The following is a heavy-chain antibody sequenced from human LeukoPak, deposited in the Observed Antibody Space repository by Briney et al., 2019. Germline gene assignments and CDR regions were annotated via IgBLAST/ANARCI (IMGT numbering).Heavy chain of an antibody. CDR3: ARLAFYYDRRGPAHWYFDP. Sequence: SETLSLTCTVSGDFIGSVSWSWIRQPPGKGLECIGSLFHSGDTNYSPSLKSRLTISVDTSKKKLSLKLKSVTAADTAVYYCARLAFYYDRRGPAHWYFDPWGRGTLVTVSS. CDR2: LFHSGDT. V-gene: IGHV4-59*08. D-gene: IGHD3-22*01. J-gene: IGHJ2*01. CDR1: GDFIGSVS.